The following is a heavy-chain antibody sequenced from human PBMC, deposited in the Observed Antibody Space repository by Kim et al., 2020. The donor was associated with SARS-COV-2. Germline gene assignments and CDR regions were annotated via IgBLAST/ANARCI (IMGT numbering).Heavy chain of an antibody. V-gene: IGHV3-15*01. CDR2: IKNKNDGGTT. Sequence: GGSLRLSCAASGFTISNYYMAWVRQAPGTGLEWVGCIKNKNDGGTTAYAAPVKGRFTISRDDSENTLYLQMNSLKTEDTAVYYCTIGTGGKSWGQGTLVTVSS. CDR3: TIGTGGKS. D-gene: IGHD2-8*02. CDR1: GFTISNYY. J-gene: IGHJ4*02.